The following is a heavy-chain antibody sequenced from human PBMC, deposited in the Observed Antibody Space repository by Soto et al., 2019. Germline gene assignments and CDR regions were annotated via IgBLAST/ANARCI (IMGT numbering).Heavy chain of an antibody. D-gene: IGHD2-2*02. J-gene: IGHJ4*02. CDR1: GYSFSSYW. CDR3: ARQYTTPYYFDS. CDR2: IYPDDSDT. V-gene: IGHV5-51*01. Sequence: RESLKISCKDSGYSFSSYWIAWVRQMPGKGLEWMGLIYPDDSDTRYNPSFQGQVTFSADKSINTAYLQWSSLKASDTAMYYCARQYTTPYYFDSWGQGTLVTVSS.